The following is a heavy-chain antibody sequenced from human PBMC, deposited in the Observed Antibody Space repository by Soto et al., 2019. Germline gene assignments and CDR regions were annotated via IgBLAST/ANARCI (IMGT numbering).Heavy chain of an antibody. J-gene: IGHJ6*02. V-gene: IGHV3-13*05. CDR1: GFTFSTYD. CDR3: ARAYLGRLPRRADYYYALDV. CDR2: IGSAHDP. Sequence: GGSLRLSCAASGFTFSTYDMHWVRQVPGKGLEWVSAIGSAHDPYYLGSVKGRFSISRENAKNSLYLQMDSLTTGDTAVYYCARAYLGRLPRRADYYYALDVWGQGTTVTVSS. D-gene: IGHD1-26*01.